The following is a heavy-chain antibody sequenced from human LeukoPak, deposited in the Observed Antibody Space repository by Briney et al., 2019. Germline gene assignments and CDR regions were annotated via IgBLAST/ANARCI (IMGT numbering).Heavy chain of an antibody. CDR3: ARDREYSSGWYNHYFDS. CDR2: IYDSGST. Sequence: PSETLSLTCTVSGGSIRSSYYYWGWIRQPPGKGLEWIGSIYDSGSTYYNPSLKSRATISVDTSKNQFSLKLSSVTAADTAVYYCARDREYSSGWYNHYFDSWGQGTLVTVSS. V-gene: IGHV4-39*07. CDR1: GGSIRSSYYY. D-gene: IGHD6-19*01. J-gene: IGHJ4*02.